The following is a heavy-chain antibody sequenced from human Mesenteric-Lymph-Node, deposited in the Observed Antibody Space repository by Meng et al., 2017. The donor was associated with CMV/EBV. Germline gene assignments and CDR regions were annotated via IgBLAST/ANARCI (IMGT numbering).Heavy chain of an antibody. Sequence: ASVKVSCKASGGTFSSYTISWVRQAPGQGLEWMGWISAYNGNTNYAQKLQGRVTMTTDTSTSTAYMELRSLRSDDTAVYYCAREEYNWNSYYYYYYGMDVWGQGTTVTVSS. CDR1: GGTFSSYT. CDR2: ISAYNGNT. CDR3: AREEYNWNSYYYYYYGMDV. J-gene: IGHJ6*02. V-gene: IGHV1-18*01. D-gene: IGHD1-7*01.